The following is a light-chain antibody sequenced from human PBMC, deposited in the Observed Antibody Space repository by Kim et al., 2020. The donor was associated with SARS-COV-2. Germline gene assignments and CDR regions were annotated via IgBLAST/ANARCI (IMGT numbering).Light chain of an antibody. J-gene: IGLJ1*01. CDR3: QAWDSSTYV. CDR1: KLGDKK. Sequence: GKKARITRYGEKLGDKKECGYQQKPGQAPGLVIYKDSKRNSGSPERFSGYNSGNTDTLTISGTQAMDEADYYCQAWDSSTYVCGTGTKVTVL. V-gene: IGLV3-1*01. CDR2: KDS.